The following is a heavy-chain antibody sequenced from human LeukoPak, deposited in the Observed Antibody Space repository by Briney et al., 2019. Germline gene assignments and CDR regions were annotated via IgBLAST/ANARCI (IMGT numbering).Heavy chain of an antibody. CDR2: ISYDGSNK. D-gene: IGHD6-19*01. J-gene: IGHJ4*02. CDR3: ARDLAVAGLESSFDY. CDR1: GFTFSSYA. Sequence: PGGSLRLSCAASGFTFSSYAMHWVRQAPGKGLEWVAVISYDGSNKYYADSVKGRFTISRGNSKNTLYLQMNSLRAEDTAVYYCARDLAVAGLESSFDYWGQGTLVTVSS. V-gene: IGHV3-30-3*01.